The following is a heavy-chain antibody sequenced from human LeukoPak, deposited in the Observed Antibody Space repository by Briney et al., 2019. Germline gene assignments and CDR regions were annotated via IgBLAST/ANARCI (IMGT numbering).Heavy chain of an antibody. D-gene: IGHD3-16*01. Sequence: GGSLRLSCAASGFTFSSDSMNWVRQAPGKGLEWASYISSSSSTIYYADSVKGRFTISRDNAKNSLYLQMNSLRAEDTAVYYCARVGGYFDYWGQGTLVTVSS. CDR1: GFTFSSDS. J-gene: IGHJ4*02. CDR2: ISSSSSTI. CDR3: ARVGGYFDY. V-gene: IGHV3-48*01.